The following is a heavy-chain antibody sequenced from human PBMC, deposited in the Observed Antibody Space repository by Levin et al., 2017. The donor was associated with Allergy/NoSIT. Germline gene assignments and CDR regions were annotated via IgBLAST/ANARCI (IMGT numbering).Heavy chain of an antibody. D-gene: IGHD6-6*01. CDR2: ISWNSGSI. CDR1: GFTFDDYA. V-gene: IGHV3-9*01. CDR3: AKDKKAAHPSAFDI. J-gene: IGHJ3*02. Sequence: PGGSLRLSCAASGFTFDDYAMHWVRQAPGKGLEWVSRISWNSGSIDYADSVKGRFTISRDNAKNSLYLQMNSLRAEDTALYYCAKDKKAAHPSAFDIWGQGTMVTVSS.